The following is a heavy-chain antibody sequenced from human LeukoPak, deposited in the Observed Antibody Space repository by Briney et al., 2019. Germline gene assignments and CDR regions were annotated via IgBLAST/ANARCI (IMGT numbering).Heavy chain of an antibody. V-gene: IGHV3-9*01. Sequence: GGSLRLSCAASGFTFDDYAMHWVRQAPGKGLEWVSGISWNSGSIGYADSVKGRFTISRDNAKNSLYLQMNSLRAEDTALYYCAKGSGSYYSWFDPWGQGTLVTVSS. J-gene: IGHJ5*02. CDR1: GFTFDDYA. CDR3: AKGSGSYYSWFDP. D-gene: IGHD1-26*01. CDR2: ISWNSGSI.